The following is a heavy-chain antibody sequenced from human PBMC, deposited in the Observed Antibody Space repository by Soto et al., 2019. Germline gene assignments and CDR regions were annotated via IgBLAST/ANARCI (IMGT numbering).Heavy chain of an antibody. CDR2: IFSNDEK. CDR1: GFSLSNARIG. J-gene: IGHJ4*02. CDR3: ARIPYYDFWSGPEYYFDY. Sequence: SGPTLVNPTETLTLTCTVSGFSLSNARIGVSWIRQPPGKALEWLAHIFSNDEKSYSTSLKSRLTISKDTSKSQVVLTMTNMDPVDTATYYCARIPYYDFWSGPEYYFDYWVQGTLVTVSS. D-gene: IGHD3-3*01. V-gene: IGHV2-26*01.